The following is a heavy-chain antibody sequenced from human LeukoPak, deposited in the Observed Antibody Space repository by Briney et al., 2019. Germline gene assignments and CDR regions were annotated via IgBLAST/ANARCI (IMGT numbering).Heavy chain of an antibody. Sequence: GASVKVSCKASGYTFTSYGISWVRQAPGQGLEWMGWISAYNGNTNYAQKLLGRVTMTTDTSTSTAYMELRSLRSDDTAVYYCARDPTTVTVGYFDYWGQGTLVTVPS. J-gene: IGHJ4*02. CDR3: ARDPTTVTVGYFDY. CDR2: ISAYNGNT. CDR1: GYTFTSYG. D-gene: IGHD4-17*01. V-gene: IGHV1-18*01.